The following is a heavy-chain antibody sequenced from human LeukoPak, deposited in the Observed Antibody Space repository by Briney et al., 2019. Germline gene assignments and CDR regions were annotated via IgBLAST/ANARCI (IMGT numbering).Heavy chain of an antibody. J-gene: IGHJ5*02. CDR1: GFTFSSYA. Sequence: GGSLRLSCAASGFTFSSYAMSWVRQAPGKGLEWVSAISGSGGSTYYADSVKGRFTISRDNSKNTLYLQMNSLRAEDTAVYYCAKDPHYYDSSGYYYDWFDPWGQGTLVTVSS. D-gene: IGHD3-22*01. CDR2: ISGSGGST. V-gene: IGHV3-23*01. CDR3: AKDPHYYDSSGYYYDWFDP.